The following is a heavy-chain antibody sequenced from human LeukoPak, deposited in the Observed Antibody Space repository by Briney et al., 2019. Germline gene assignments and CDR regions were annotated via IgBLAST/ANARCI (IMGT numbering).Heavy chain of an antibody. CDR1: EYSFTSYW. V-gene: IGHV5-51*01. Sequence: GASLKISCKGSEYSFTSYWIGWVRPMPGKGLEWMGIIYPGDSDTRYSPSFQGQVTISADKSISTAYLQWSSLKASDTAMYYCARAGWFGESFNSYYFDYWGQGTLVTVSS. D-gene: IGHD3-10*01. J-gene: IGHJ4*02. CDR3: ARAGWFGESFNSYYFDY. CDR2: IYPGDSDT.